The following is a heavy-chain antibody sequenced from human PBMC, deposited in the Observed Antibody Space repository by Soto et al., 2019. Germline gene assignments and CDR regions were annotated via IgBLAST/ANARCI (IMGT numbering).Heavy chain of an antibody. D-gene: IGHD3-3*01. J-gene: IGHJ4*02. Sequence: SEKACCNAPAGPLRRYAISVVRQAPGQGLEWRGGIIPIFGTANYAQKFQGRVTITADESTSTAYMELSSLRSEDTAVYYCEFIPGVVRTSHLFDYWGQGTLVTVSS. CDR3: EFIPGVVRTSHLFDY. V-gene: IGHV1-69*13. CDR2: IIPIFGTA. CDR1: AGPLRRYA.